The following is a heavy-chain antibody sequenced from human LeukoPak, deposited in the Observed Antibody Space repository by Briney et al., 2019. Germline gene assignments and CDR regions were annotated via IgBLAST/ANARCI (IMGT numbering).Heavy chain of an antibody. Sequence: PGGSLRLTCAASGFTFGSYDLHWVRQGTGKGLEWVSSIGTSGDTYYPGSVKGRFTISREDAKNSLYLQMNSLRAEDTAVYYCARSRGVNYGAIDYWGQGTRVTVSS. V-gene: IGHV3-13*04. CDR1: GFTFGSYD. J-gene: IGHJ4*02. CDR3: ARSRGVNYGAIDY. CDR2: IGTSGDT. D-gene: IGHD4-17*01.